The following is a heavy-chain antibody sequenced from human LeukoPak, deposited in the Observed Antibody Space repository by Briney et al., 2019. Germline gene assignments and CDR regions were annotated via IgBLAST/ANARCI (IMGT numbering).Heavy chain of an antibody. J-gene: IGHJ2*01. CDR3: ARDPYCSGGSCQGGYWYFDL. D-gene: IGHD2-15*01. V-gene: IGHV3-11*04. CDR2: ISSSGNTI. Sequence: GGSLRLSCAASGFTFSDFYMHWIRQAPGKGLEWLAYISSSGNTIYYADSVKGRFIISRDNAKNSLYLQMNSLRAEDTAVYYCARDPYCSGGSCQGGYWYFDLWGRGTLVTVSS. CDR1: GFTFSDFY.